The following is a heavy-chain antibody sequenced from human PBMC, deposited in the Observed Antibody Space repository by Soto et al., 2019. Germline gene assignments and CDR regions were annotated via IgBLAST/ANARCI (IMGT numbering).Heavy chain of an antibody. CDR3: ARAPYYDYVWGSYRYRWFDP. Sequence: PSETLSLTCTVSGGSVSSGSYYWSWIRQPPGKGLEWIGYIYYSGSTNYNPSLKSRVTISVDTSKNQFSLKLSSVTAADTAVYFCARAPYYDYVWGSYRYRWFDPWGQGTLVTVSS. V-gene: IGHV4-61*01. D-gene: IGHD3-16*02. J-gene: IGHJ5*02. CDR2: IYYSGST. CDR1: GGSVSSGSYY.